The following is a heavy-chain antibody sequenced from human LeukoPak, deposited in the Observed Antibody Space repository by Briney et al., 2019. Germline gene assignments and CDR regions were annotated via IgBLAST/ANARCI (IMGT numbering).Heavy chain of an antibody. J-gene: IGHJ4*02. CDR1: GFTFSDYY. V-gene: IGHV3-11*04. D-gene: IGHD3-3*01. Sequence: GGSLRLSCAASGFTFSDYYMSWIRQAPGKGLEWVSYISSSGSTIYYADSVKGRFTISRDNAKNPLYLQMNSLRAEDTAVYYCARVRVRFFVDYWGQGTLVTVSS. CDR3: ARVRVRFFVDY. CDR2: ISSSGSTI.